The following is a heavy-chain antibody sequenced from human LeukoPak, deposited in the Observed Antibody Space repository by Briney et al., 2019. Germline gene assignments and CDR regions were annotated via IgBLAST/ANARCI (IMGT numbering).Heavy chain of an antibody. CDR1: GFTFSNAW. Sequence: GGSLRLSCAASGFTFSNAWMSWVRQAPGKRLEWVGRIKSKTDGGTTDYAAPVKGRFTISRDDSKNTLYLQMNSLKTEDTAVYYCTTGNDVGPRYDYYYYYYMDVWGKGTTVTISS. CDR2: IKSKTDGGTT. CDR3: TTGNDVGPRYDYYYYYYMDV. J-gene: IGHJ6*03. V-gene: IGHV3-15*01. D-gene: IGHD1-1*01.